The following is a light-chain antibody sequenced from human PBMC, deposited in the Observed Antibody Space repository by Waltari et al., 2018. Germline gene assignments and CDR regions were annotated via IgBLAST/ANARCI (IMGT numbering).Light chain of an antibody. J-gene: IGLJ3*02. CDR2: RGS. Sequence: SYELTQPLSASVALGQTASLTCGGSDIGTKNVHWYQQKPGQAPVLVLYRGSSRPSGIPERFSGSNSGTTATLTISGAQAGDEADYYCQVWDTRKNWVFGGGTKLTVL. V-gene: IGLV3-9*01. CDR1: DIGTKN. CDR3: QVWDTRKNWV.